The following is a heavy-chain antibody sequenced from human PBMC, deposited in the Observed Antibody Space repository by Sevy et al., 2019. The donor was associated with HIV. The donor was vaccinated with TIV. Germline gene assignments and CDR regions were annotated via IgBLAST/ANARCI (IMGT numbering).Heavy chain of an antibody. CDR1: GFTFSISA. D-gene: IGHD5-18*01. J-gene: IGHJ4*02. Sequence: GGSLRLSCAASGFTFSISAMTWVRQAPGKGLEWVSVISGSGNSAYYEDSVKGRFTISRDNSKNTLSLQMNSLRAADTAVYYCAKGGRSYGDSYFDHWGQGTLVTVSS. V-gene: IGHV3-23*01. CDR2: ISGSGNSA. CDR3: AKGGRSYGDSYFDH.